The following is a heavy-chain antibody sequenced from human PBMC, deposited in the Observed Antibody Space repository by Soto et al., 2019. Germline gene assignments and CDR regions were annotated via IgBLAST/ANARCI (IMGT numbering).Heavy chain of an antibody. Sequence: SETLSLTCAVSDYSINSDSNLWGWIRQPPGKGLEWIGYIHSGGSTYYNPSLKSRVTMSLDTAKNQFSLKLTSVTAVDTAVYYCARKPRSAAAEFDYWGQGVLVTVS. CDR3: ARKPRSAAAEFDY. CDR2: IHSGGST. V-gene: IGHV4-28*01. D-gene: IGHD6-13*01. J-gene: IGHJ4*02. CDR1: DYSINSDSNL.